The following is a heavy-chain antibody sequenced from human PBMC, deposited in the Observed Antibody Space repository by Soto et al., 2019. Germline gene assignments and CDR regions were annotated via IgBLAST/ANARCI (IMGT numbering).Heavy chain of an antibody. V-gene: IGHV5-51*01. J-gene: IGHJ6*02. CDR1: GYSFTIYW. Sequence: GASLKISCKGSGYSFTIYWIGWVRQMPGKGLEWMGIIYPGDSDTRYSPSFQGQVTISADKSINTAYLQWSSLKASDTAMYYCARQGLYYYYFYGLDVWGQGTTVTVSS. CDR3: ARQGLYYYYFYGLDV. CDR2: IYPGDSDT.